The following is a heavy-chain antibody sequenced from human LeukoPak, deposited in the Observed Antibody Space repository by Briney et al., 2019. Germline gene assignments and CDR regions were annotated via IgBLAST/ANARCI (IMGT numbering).Heavy chain of an antibody. CDR1: GFTFRNYG. Sequence: GGSLRLSCAASGFTFRNYGMHWVRQAPGKGLEWVSATSGSGGSTYYADSVKGRFTISRDNSKNTLYLQMNSLRAEDTAVYYCAKSPSGYYYGDDYWGQGTLVTVSS. D-gene: IGHD3-22*01. CDR2: TSGSGGST. J-gene: IGHJ4*02. V-gene: IGHV3-23*01. CDR3: AKSPSGYYYGDDY.